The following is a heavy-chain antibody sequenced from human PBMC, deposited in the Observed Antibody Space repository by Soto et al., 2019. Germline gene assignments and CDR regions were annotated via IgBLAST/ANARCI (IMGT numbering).Heavy chain of an antibody. J-gene: IGHJ4*02. Sequence: SETLSLTCTVSDGSITSSSSYWGWIRQPPGKGLEWIGNIYYSGSIYYNPSLKSRVTISLDTSKNQLSLKLTSLTAADTALYYCAAKPYNWNIWMVYWGPGIMVT. CDR3: AAKPYNWNIWMVY. CDR2: IYYSGSI. CDR1: DGSITSSSSY. V-gene: IGHV4-39*07. D-gene: IGHD1-1*01.